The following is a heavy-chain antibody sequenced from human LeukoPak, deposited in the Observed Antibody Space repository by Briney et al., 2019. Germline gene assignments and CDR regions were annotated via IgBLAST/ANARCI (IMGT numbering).Heavy chain of an antibody. D-gene: IGHD1-26*01. Sequence: TGGSLRLSCAVSGFTFSSYWMSWVRQAPGKGLEWVANINQDGGKKYYVDSVRGRFAISRDNAENSVYLQMNSLRAEDTALYYCARGGAPDNWGQGTLVTVSS. J-gene: IGHJ4*02. CDR1: GFTFSSYW. CDR2: INQDGGKK. V-gene: IGHV3-7*01. CDR3: ARGGAPDN.